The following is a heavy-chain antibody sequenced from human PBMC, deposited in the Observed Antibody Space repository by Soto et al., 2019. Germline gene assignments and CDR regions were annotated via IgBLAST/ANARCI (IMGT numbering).Heavy chain of an antibody. J-gene: IGHJ4*02. CDR3: AKVYCSSTSCLQRMGPY. D-gene: IGHD2-2*01. CDR1: GFTFSSYA. Sequence: GGSLRLSCAASGFTFSSYAMSRVRQAPGKGLEWVSAISGSGGSTYYADSVKGRFTISRDNSKNTLYLQMNSLRAEDTAVYYCAKVYCSSTSCLQRMGPYWGQGTLVTVSS. CDR2: ISGSGGST. V-gene: IGHV3-23*01.